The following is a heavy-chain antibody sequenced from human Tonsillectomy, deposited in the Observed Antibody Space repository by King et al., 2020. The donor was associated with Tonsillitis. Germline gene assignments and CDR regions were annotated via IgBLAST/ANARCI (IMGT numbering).Heavy chain of an antibody. CDR3: VKETSGWYDY. Sequence: VQLVESGGGLVQPGGSLRLSCSASGFTFSNYAMHWVRQAPGKGLEYVSAISSNGGSTYYADSVKDRFTISRDNSKNTLYLQMSSLRTEDTAVYYCVKETSGWYDYWDQGALVTVSS. V-gene: IGHV3-64D*06. J-gene: IGHJ4*02. CDR2: ISSNGGST. CDR1: GFTFSNYA. D-gene: IGHD6-19*01.